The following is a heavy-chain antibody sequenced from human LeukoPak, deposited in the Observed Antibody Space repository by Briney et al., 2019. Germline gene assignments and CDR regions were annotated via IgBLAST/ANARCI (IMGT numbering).Heavy chain of an antibody. CDR1: GFTFSSYA. CDR2: ISSNGDAT. V-gene: IGHV3-64*01. J-gene: IGHJ4*02. D-gene: IGHD5-12*01. CDR3: ARGGGYRGYSQDY. Sequence: GGSLRLSCAASGFTFSSYAMHWVRQAPGKGLEYVSAISSNGDATYYANSVKGRFTVSRDNSKNTLYLQMGSLRVEDMAVYYCARGGGYRGYSQDYWGQGTLVTVSS.